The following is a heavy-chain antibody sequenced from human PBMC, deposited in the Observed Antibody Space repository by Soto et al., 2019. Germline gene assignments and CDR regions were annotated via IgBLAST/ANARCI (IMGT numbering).Heavy chain of an antibody. V-gene: IGHV3-30*18. CDR2: ISYEGSNK. J-gene: IGHJ4*02. Sequence: QVQLVESGGGVVQPGRSLRLSCAASGFTFSSYGMHWVRQAPCKGLEWVAVISYEGSNKYYADSVKGRFTISRDNSKNTLYLQMNSRRAEYTAVYYCAKEIPATMPNDYWGQGTLVTVSS. D-gene: IGHD2-2*01. CDR3: AKEIPATMPNDY. CDR1: GFTFSSYG.